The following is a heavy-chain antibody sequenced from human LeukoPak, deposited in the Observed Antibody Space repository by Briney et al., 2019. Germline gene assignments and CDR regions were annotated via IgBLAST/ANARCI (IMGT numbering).Heavy chain of an antibody. V-gene: IGHV3-7*01. Sequence: PGGSLRLSCAASGFTFSSYWMSWVRQAPGKGLEWVANIKQDGSEKYYVDSVKGRFTISRDNAKNSLYLQMNSLRAEDTAVYYCARDQSGYYDSSGYPDAFDIWSQGTMVTVSS. D-gene: IGHD3-22*01. CDR3: ARDQSGYYDSSGYPDAFDI. CDR1: GFTFSSYW. J-gene: IGHJ3*02. CDR2: IKQDGSEK.